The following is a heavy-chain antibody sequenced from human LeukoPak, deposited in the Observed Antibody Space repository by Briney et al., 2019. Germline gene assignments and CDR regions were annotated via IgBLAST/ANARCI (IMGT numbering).Heavy chain of an antibody. CDR1: GFTFSSYG. D-gene: IGHD6-13*01. CDR3: AKDVGSQVAAAGSFDY. Sequence: PGRSLRLSCAASGFTFSSYGMHWVRQAPGKGLEWVAFVRSDGDIKYYADSVKGRFTISRDNSRTTLYLQMNSLRAEDTAVYYCAKDVGSQVAAAGSFDYWGQGTLVTVSS. V-gene: IGHV3-30*02. CDR2: VRSDGDIK. J-gene: IGHJ4*02.